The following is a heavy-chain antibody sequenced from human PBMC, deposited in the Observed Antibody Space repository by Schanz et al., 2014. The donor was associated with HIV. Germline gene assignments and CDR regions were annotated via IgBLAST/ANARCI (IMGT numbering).Heavy chain of an antibody. J-gene: IGHJ4*02. CDR1: GFTFSDYY. V-gene: IGHV3-11*06. D-gene: IGHD2-15*01. CDR2: ISSSSNTK. CDR3: ARDMCTAGSCYYFDH. Sequence: QVQLVESGGGLVKAGGSLRLSCAASGFTFSDYYMNWIRQAPGKGLEWISSISSSSNTKNYADSVKGRFTISRDNAKNSLYLQMKGLRDEDTAVYYCARDMCTAGSCYYFDHWGQRTLVTVSP.